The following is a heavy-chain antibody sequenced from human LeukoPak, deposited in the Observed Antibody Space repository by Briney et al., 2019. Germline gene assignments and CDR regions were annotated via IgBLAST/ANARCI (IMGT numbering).Heavy chain of an antibody. Sequence: GGSLRLSCAASGFTFSSYGMSWVRQAPGKGLEWVSSISSSSNYIYYADSVKGRFTISRDNAKNSLDLQMNSLRAEDTAVYYCASLSVVQFYFDYWGQGTLVTVSS. J-gene: IGHJ4*02. CDR1: GFTFSSYG. D-gene: IGHD4-23*01. CDR2: ISSSSNYI. V-gene: IGHV3-21*01. CDR3: ASLSVVQFYFDY.